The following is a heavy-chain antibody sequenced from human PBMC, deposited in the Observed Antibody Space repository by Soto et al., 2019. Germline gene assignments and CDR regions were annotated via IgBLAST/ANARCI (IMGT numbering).Heavy chain of an antibody. D-gene: IGHD1-26*01. CDR1: GLLFLRYT. V-gene: IGHV3-64*04. Sequence: ARSLRLSCSACGLLFLRYTLYWVRQAPGKGLDFVSAISGNGSTTYYADSVKGRFTISRDNAKNSLYLQMNSLRAEDTAVYYCARDYRMGYACDSWGQGTMVTVS. CDR2: ISGNGSTT. J-gene: IGHJ3*02. CDR3: ARDYRMGYACDS.